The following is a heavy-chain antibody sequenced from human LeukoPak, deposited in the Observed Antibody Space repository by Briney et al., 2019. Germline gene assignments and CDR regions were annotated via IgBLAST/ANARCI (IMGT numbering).Heavy chain of an antibody. CDR1: GGSFSGYY. CDR3: ASNPGPYSSSNWFDP. V-gene: IGHV4-34*01. CDR2: INHSGST. D-gene: IGHD6-6*01. J-gene: IGHJ5*02. Sequence: PSGTLSLTCAVYGGSFSGYYWSWIRQPPGKGLEWIGEINHSGSTNYNPSLKSRVTISVDTSKNQFSLKLSSVTAADTAVYYCASNPGPYSSSNWFDPWGQGTLVTVSS.